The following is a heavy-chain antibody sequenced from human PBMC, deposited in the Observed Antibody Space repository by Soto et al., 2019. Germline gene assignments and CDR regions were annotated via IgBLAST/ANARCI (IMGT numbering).Heavy chain of an antibody. J-gene: IGHJ5*02. V-gene: IGHV1-3*01. CDR3: AREVVAALNWFDP. Sequence: ASLKVSCKASGYTFTSYAMHWVRQAPGQRLEWMGWINAGNGNTKYSQKFQGRVTITRDTSASTAYMELSSLRSEDTAVYYCAREVVAALNWFDPWGQGTLVTVSS. CDR1: GYTFTSYA. CDR2: INAGNGNT. D-gene: IGHD2-15*01.